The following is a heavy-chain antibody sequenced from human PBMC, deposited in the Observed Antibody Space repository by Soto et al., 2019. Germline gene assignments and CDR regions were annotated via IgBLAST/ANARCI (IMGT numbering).Heavy chain of an antibody. CDR1: SAPVSSSTYT. Sequence: SDTLSLTCTVPSAPVSSSTYTWGWIRQPPGKGLEWIGSIYYSGSTYYNPSLKSRVTISVDTSKNQFSLKLSSVTAADTAVYYCARVGPYYYDSSGYGTDFDYWGQGTLVTVS. D-gene: IGHD3-22*01. CDR3: ARVGPYYYDSSGYGTDFDY. V-gene: IGHV4-39*07. CDR2: IYYSGST. J-gene: IGHJ4*02.